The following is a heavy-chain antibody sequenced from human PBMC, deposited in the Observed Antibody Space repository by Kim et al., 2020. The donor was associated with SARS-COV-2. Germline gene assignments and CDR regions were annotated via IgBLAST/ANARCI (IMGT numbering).Heavy chain of an antibody. CDR2: T. CDR3: AREAGRNWFDP. J-gene: IGHJ5*02. D-gene: IGHD6-19*01. Sequence: TNYAPTLQGRVTMTTDTSTSTAYMELRSLRSDDTAVYYCAREAGRNWFDPWGQGTLVTVSS. V-gene: IGHV1-18*01.